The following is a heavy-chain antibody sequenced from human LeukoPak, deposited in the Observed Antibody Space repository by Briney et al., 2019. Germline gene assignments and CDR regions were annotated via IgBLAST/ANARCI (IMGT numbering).Heavy chain of an antibody. CDR3: ARGPGLPTGPFDS. CDR2: ISHSGST. V-gene: IGHV4-34*01. Sequence: SETLSLTCAVYGGSFSVYYWSWIRQPPGKGLEWIGEISHSGSTNFNPSLKSRVTISVDTSKNQFSLRLGSVTAADTAVYFCARGPGLPTGPFDSWGQGTLVTVSS. J-gene: IGHJ4*02. CDR1: GGSFSVYY.